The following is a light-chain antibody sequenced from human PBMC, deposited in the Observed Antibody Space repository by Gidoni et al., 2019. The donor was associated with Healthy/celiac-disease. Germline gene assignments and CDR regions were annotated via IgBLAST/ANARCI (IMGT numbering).Light chain of an antibody. V-gene: IGLV1-44*01. Sequence: QSVLTQPPSASGTPGQRVTLSCSGSSSNIGSNTVNWYQQLTGTAPKLLIYSNNQRPSGVLDRFSGSKSGTSASLASSGLQSEDEADYYCAAWYDSLNGWVFGGGTKLTVL. J-gene: IGLJ3*02. CDR2: SNN. CDR3: AAWYDSLNGWV. CDR1: SSNIGSNT.